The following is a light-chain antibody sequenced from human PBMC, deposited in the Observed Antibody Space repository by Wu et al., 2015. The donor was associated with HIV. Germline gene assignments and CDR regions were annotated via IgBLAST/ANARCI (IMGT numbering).Light chain of an antibody. CDR1: QCIGSF. CDR3: QQSFSNLWT. CDR2: GAS. J-gene: IGKJ1*01. V-gene: IGKV1-39*01. Sequence: DIQMTQSPSSLSASIGDTVAITCRAGQCIGSFLNXYQQKPGKAPRLLISGASDLHNGVPSRFSGRGSGTEFTLTITSLQPEDFATYYCQQSFSNLWTFGQGTKVERK.